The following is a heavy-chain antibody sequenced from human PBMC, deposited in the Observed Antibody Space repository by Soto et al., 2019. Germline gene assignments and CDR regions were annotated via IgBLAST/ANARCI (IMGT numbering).Heavy chain of an antibody. CDR1: GFTFSSYG. CDR2: ISGSGGSK. CDR3: ATMTYYYDTLRYFEY. Sequence: PGGSLRLSCAASGFTFSSYGMSWVRQAPGKGLEWVSGISGSGGSKYYADTVKGRFTISRDNSKNTLYLQMNSLRAEDTSFYYCATMTYYYDTLRYFEYWGQGTLVTDSS. D-gene: IGHD3-22*01. J-gene: IGHJ4*02. V-gene: IGHV3-23*01.